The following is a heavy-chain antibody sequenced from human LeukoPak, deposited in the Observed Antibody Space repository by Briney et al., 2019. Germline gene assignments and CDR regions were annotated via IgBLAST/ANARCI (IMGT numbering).Heavy chain of an antibody. V-gene: IGHV1-46*01. CDR3: ARTPIVVVTTIFEAGVDDAFDI. Sequence: ASVKVSCKASGYTFTSYFMHWVRQAPGQGLEWMGIINPSGGSTTYAQKFQGRVTMTRDMSTSTVYMELSSLRSEDTAVYYCARTPIVVVTTIFEAGVDDAFDIWGQGTMVTVSS. D-gene: IGHD2-21*02. CDR2: INPSGGST. CDR1: GYTFTSYF. J-gene: IGHJ3*02.